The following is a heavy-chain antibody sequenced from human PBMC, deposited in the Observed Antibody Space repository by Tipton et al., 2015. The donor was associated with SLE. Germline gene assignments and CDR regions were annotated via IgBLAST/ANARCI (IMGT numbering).Heavy chain of an antibody. CDR3: AKLAAAGTKFDY. CDR2: IYTSGST. V-gene: IGHV4-61*02. Sequence: TLSLTCTVSGGSISSGSYYWSWIRQPAGKGLEWIGRIYTSGSTNYNPSLKSRVTISVDTSKNQFSLKLSSVTAADTAVYYWAKLAAAGTKFDYWGQGTLVPVSS. J-gene: IGHJ4*02. CDR1: GGSISSGSYY. D-gene: IGHD6-13*01.